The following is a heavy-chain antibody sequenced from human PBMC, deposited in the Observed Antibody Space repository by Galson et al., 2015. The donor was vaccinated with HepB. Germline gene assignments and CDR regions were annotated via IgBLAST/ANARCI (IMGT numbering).Heavy chain of an antibody. V-gene: IGHV2-5*01. D-gene: IGHD3-16*02. CDR3: AHTTPITFGGIIVIFDY. CDR2: IYWNDNK. J-gene: IGHJ4*02. Sequence: PALVKPTQTLTLTCTFSGFSLSTSGVGVGWIRQPPGKALEWLALIYWNDNKHYSPSLKSRLTITKDNSKNQVVLTMTNMDPVDTATYYCAHTTPITFGGIIVIFDYWGQGTLVTVSS. CDR1: GFSLSTSGVG.